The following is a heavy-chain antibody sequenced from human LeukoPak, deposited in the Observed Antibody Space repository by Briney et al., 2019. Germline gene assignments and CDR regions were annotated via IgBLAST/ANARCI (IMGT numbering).Heavy chain of an antibody. J-gene: IGHJ4*02. Sequence: ASVKVPCKASGYTFTSYDINWVRQATGQGLEWMGWMNPNSGNTGYAQKFQGRVTMTRNTSISTAYMELSSLRSEDTAVYYCARGNWNDGQFDYWGQGTLVTVSS. V-gene: IGHV1-8*01. CDR2: MNPNSGNT. CDR3: ARGNWNDGQFDY. CDR1: GYTFTSYD. D-gene: IGHD1-1*01.